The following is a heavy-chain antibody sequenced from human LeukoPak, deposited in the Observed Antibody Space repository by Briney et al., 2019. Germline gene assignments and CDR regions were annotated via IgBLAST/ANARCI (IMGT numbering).Heavy chain of an antibody. J-gene: IGHJ3*02. CDR3: ARSAEEVTNYYDSSGYYTDAFDI. CDR2: IYYTGST. D-gene: IGHD3-22*01. V-gene: IGHV4-59*08. CDR1: GGSISGYY. Sequence: SETLSLTCSVSGGSISGYYWNWIRLPPGKGLEWIGYIYYTGSTNYNPSLQSRVTISGDTSKKQFSLKLSSVTAADTAVYYCARSAEEVTNYYDSSGYYTDAFDIWGQGTMVTVSS.